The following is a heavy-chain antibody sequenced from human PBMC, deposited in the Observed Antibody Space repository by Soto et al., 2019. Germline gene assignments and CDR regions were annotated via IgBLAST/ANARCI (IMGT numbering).Heavy chain of an antibody. D-gene: IGHD2-2*03. Sequence: EVQLVESGGGSVQPGRSLRLSCAASGFSFDDYGMHWVRQGPGKGLEWVSGISWNSGDIYYADSVKGRFTISRDNAKRSLYLQMNSPRTEDTALYYCAKDNDLDRDGPFDYWGQGILVNVSS. CDR3: AKDNDLDRDGPFDY. CDR1: GFSFDDYG. J-gene: IGHJ4*02. V-gene: IGHV3-9*01. CDR2: ISWNSGDI.